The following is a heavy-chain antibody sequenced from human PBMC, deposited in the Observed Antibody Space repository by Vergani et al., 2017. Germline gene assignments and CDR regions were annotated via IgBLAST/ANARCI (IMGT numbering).Heavy chain of an antibody. CDR2: IYYSGST. CDR1: GVSITTYY. CDR3: AGDSSSWQRADY. J-gene: IGHJ4*02. Sequence: QVRLQESGPGLVKPSETLSLICTVSGVSITTYYWSWFRQPPGKGLEWLGYIYYSGSTTYNPSLKSRLTISVDTSKNQFSLRLSSVTAADTALYYCAGDSSSWQRADYWGQGTLVTVSS. V-gene: IGHV4-59*01. D-gene: IGHD6-13*01.